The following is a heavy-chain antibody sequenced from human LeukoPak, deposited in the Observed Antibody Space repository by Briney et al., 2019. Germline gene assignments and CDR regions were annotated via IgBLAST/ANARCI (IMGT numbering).Heavy chain of an antibody. V-gene: IGHV1-2*04. J-gene: IGHJ6*02. CDR1: GYTFTGYY. D-gene: IGHD5-18*01. Sequence: GASVKVSCKASGYTFTGYYMHWVRQAPGQGLEWMGWISPSSGGTNYAQKFQGWVTMTRDTSISTAYMELSRLRSDDTAVYYCARYSLYYYGMDVWGQGTTATVSS. CDR2: ISPSSGGT. CDR3: ARYSLYYYGMDV.